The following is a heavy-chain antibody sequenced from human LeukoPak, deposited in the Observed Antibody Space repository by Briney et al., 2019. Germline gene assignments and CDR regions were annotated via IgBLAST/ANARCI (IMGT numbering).Heavy chain of an antibody. CDR2: ISSSSGTI. CDR3: AGGGLRGDY. CDR1: GFTFSSYS. D-gene: IGHD4-17*01. J-gene: IGHJ4*02. Sequence: PGGSLRLSCAASGFTFSSYSMNWVRQAPGKGLEWVSYISSSSGTIYYADSVKGRFTISRDNAENSLYLQMSSLRAEDTAVYYCAGGGLRGDYWGQGTLVTVSS. V-gene: IGHV3-48*01.